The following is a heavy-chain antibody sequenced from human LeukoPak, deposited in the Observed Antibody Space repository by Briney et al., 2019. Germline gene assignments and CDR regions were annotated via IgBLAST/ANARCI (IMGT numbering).Heavy chain of an antibody. Sequence: GGSLRLSCAASGFTFDDYGMDWVRQAPGKGLEWVSGITWSGGSTGYTDSVKGRFTISRDNAKNSLYLRMKSLRAEDTALYYCARDMLRFGDLWENWLAPWAQGTLVTVSS. CDR2: ITWSGGST. V-gene: IGHV3-20*04. J-gene: IGHJ5*02. D-gene: IGHD3-10*01. CDR1: GFTFDDYG. CDR3: ARDMLRFGDLWENWLAP.